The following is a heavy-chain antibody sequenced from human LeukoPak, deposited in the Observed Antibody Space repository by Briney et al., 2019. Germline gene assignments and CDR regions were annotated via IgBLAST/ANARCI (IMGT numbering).Heavy chain of an antibody. Sequence: SETLSLTCAVYGGSFSSYYWSWIRQPPGKGLEWIGEINHSGSTNYNPSLKSRVTISVDTSKNQFSLKLSSVTAADTAVYYCARGVTMVRGAPTYYYYGMDVWGQGTTVTVSS. CDR3: ARGVTMVRGAPTYYYYGMDV. CDR1: GGSFSSYY. D-gene: IGHD3-10*01. J-gene: IGHJ6*02. CDR2: INHSGST. V-gene: IGHV4-34*01.